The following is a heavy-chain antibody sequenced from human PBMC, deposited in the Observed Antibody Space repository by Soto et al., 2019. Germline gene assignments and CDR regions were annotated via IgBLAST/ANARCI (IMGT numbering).Heavy chain of an antibody. V-gene: IGHV1-69*01. CDR2: IIPMFGSP. Sequence: QVQVAQSGAEVQKPGASVKVSCKTSGVSFSKNSISWVRQAPGQGLEWMGGIIPMFGSPNYAQKFRSRVTSHADASTCTAYMYLRDLTSADTATDYCLRGTRDCNTVSCYTPQGSFYYGMDVWGQGTTVTVSS. D-gene: IGHD2-2*02. CDR3: LRGTRDCNTVSCYTPQGSFYYGMDV. CDR1: GVSFSKNS. J-gene: IGHJ6*02.